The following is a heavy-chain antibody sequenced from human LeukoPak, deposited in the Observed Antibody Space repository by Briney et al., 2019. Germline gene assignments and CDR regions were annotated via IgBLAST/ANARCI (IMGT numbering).Heavy chain of an antibody. CDR2: INANSGGT. D-gene: IGHD3-16*02. J-gene: IGHJ4*02. Sequence: ASVKVSCKASGYTFTGSNMHWVRQAPGQGRDWMGWINANSGGTNYAQNFQGRFTMTRDTSISTAHMELNRLRSDDTAVYYCARGPYDYVWGSYRYIFDYWGQGTLVTVSS. V-gene: IGHV1-2*02. CDR3: ARGPYDYVWGSYRYIFDY. CDR1: GYTFTGSN.